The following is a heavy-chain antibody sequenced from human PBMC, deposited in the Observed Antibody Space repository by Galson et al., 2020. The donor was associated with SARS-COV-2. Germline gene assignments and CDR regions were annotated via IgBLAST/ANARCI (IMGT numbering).Heavy chain of an antibody. D-gene: IGHD3-10*01. J-gene: IGHJ5*01. CDR1: GFTFSSYA. V-gene: IGHV3-30*04. CDR2: ISYDGSNK. CDR3: ARMRPYGSGSYSPNCFDS. Sequence: LSLTCAASGFTFSSYAMHWVRQAPGKGLEWVAVISYDGSNKYYADSVKGRFTISRDKSKNQFSLKLNSVTPADTAVYYCARMRPYGSGSYSPNCFDSWGQGTLVTVSS.